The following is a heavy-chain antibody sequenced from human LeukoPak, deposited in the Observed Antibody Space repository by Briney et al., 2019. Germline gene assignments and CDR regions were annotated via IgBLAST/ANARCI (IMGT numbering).Heavy chain of an antibody. CDR2: IDSDGRST. J-gene: IGHJ4*02. Sequence: GGSLRLSCVASGFIFSSYWTHWVRQAPGKGLVWVSRIDSDGRSTSYADSVKGRFTISRDNAKNTLYPQMNSLRAEDTAVYYCARAPAGTYFDYWGQGTLVTVSS. CDR1: GFIFSSYW. CDR3: ARAPAGTYFDY. V-gene: IGHV3-74*01. D-gene: IGHD1-1*01.